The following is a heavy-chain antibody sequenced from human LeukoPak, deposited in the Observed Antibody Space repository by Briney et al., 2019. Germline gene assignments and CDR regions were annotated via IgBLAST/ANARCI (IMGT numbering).Heavy chain of an antibody. D-gene: IGHD3-10*01. V-gene: IGHV4-39*07. J-gene: IGHJ6*02. CDR3: AREGITMVRGPDYGMDV. Sequence: PSETLSLTCTVSGGSISSSSYYWGWIRQPPGKGLEWIGSIYYSGSTYYNPSLKSRVTISVDTSKNQFSLKLSSVTAADTAVYYCAREGITMVRGPDYGMDVWGQGTTVTVSS. CDR2: IYYSGST. CDR1: GGSISSSSYY.